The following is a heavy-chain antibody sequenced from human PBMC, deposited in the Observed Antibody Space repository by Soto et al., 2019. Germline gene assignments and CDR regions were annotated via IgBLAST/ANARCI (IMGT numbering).Heavy chain of an antibody. V-gene: IGHV1-18*01. D-gene: IGHD3-22*01. CDR3: ARDEDFYDSSGSDDAFDI. Sequence: ASVKVSCKASGYSFTSYGISWVRQAPGQGLEWMGWISAYNGNTNYAQKLQGRVTMTTDTSTSTAYMELRSLRSDDTAVYYCARDEDFYDSSGSDDAFDIWGQGTMVTVAS. J-gene: IGHJ3*02. CDR1: GYSFTSYG. CDR2: ISAYNGNT.